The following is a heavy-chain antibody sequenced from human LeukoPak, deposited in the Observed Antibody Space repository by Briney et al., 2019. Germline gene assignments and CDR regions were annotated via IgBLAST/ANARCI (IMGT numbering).Heavy chain of an antibody. V-gene: IGHV3-74*01. Sequence: GGSLRLSCAASGFTFTTYWMHWVRQAPGTGLVWVSRISSDGTNTYYADSVKGRFSISRDNAKNTLYLQMNSLRADDTAIYYCARVYYYYYMDVWGKGTTVTVSS. CDR1: GFTFTTYW. CDR3: ARVYYYYYMDV. J-gene: IGHJ6*03. CDR2: ISSDGTNT.